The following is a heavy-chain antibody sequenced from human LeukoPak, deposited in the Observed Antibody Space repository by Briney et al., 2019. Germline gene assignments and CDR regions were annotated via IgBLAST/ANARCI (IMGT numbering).Heavy chain of an antibody. Sequence: GGSLRLSCAASGFTFNRYDMAWVRQAPGKGLQWVSSVTASGTETYHADSVKGRLSVSRDNSKNTLYLQMNSLRADDTAIYYCAKKLRSGYNPLDFWGQGTLVTVAS. D-gene: IGHD5-24*01. CDR1: GFTFNRYD. J-gene: IGHJ4*02. CDR2: VTASGTET. V-gene: IGHV3-23*01. CDR3: AKKLRSGYNPLDF.